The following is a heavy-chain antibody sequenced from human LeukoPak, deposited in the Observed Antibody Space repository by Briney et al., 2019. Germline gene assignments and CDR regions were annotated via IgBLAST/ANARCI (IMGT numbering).Heavy chain of an antibody. CDR3: ARETSSSWYYYYMDV. Sequence: ASVKVSCKASGYTFTSYGINWVRQATGQGLEWMGWMNPNSGNTGYAQKFQGRVTMTRNTSISTAYMELSSLRSEDTAVYYCARETSSSWYYYYMDVWGKGTTVTISS. J-gene: IGHJ6*03. CDR1: GYTFTSYG. CDR2: MNPNSGNT. D-gene: IGHD6-13*01. V-gene: IGHV1-8*02.